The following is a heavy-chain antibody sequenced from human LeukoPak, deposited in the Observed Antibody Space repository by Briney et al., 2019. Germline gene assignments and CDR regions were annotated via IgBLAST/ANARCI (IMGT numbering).Heavy chain of an antibody. Sequence: PGGSLRLSCAASGFTFSSYGMHWFRQAPGKGLEWVAVISYDGSNKYYADSVKGRFTISRDNSKNTLYLQMNSLRAEDTAVYYCAKIIVVVPAAMPTVAFDIWGQGTMVTVSS. CDR3: AKIIVVVPAAMPTVAFDI. CDR2: ISYDGSNK. V-gene: IGHV3-30*18. CDR1: GFTFSSYG. D-gene: IGHD2-2*01. J-gene: IGHJ3*02.